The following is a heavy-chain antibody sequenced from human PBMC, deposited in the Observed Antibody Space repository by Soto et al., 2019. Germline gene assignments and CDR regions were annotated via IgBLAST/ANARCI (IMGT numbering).Heavy chain of an antibody. J-gene: IGHJ3*02. V-gene: IGHV3-48*01. D-gene: IGHD3-10*01. CDR1: GFTFSSYS. CDR2: ISSSSSTI. Sequence: GGSLRLSCAASGFTFSSYSMNWVRQAPGKGLEWVSYISSSSSTIYYADSVKGRFTISRDNAKNSLYLQMNSLRAEDTAVYYCAQGLGWSGALTTIAFDIWREATMVTV. CDR3: AQGLGWSGALTTIAFDI.